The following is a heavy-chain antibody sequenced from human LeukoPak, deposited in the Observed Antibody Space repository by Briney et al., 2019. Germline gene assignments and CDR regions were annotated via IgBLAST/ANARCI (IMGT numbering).Heavy chain of an antibody. J-gene: IGHJ4*02. D-gene: IGHD3-22*01. CDR1: GFTFSSYG. CDR2: ISGSGGST. V-gene: IGHV3-23*01. CDR3: ARVPGYYDSSGFNPPDY. Sequence: GGSLRLSCAASGFTFSSYGMSWVRQAPGTGLEWVSAISGSGGSTYYADSVKGRFTISRDSSKNTLYLQMNSLRAEDTAVYYCARVPGYYDSSGFNPPDYWGQGTLVTVSS.